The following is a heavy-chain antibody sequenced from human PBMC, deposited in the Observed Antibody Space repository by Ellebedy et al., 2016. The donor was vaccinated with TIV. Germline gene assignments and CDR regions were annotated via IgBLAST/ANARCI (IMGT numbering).Heavy chain of an antibody. D-gene: IGHD1-7*01. CDR2: ISGRSETI. CDR3: ARGNYGPDY. J-gene: IGHJ4*02. CDR1: GFTFSDYY. Sequence: GGSLRLSCAASGFTFSDYYMGWLRQAPGKGLEWVSHISGRSETIYYTDSVKGRFTISRDNAKNSLYLQMNSLRVEDTAVYFCARGNYGPDYWGPGALVTVSS. V-gene: IGHV3-11*01.